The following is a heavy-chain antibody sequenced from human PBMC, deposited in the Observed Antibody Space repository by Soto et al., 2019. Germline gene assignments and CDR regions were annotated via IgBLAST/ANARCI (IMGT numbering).Heavy chain of an antibody. CDR3: ARDLGSGYEPRDY. J-gene: IGHJ4*02. V-gene: IGHV1-69*13. Sequence: SVKVSCKASGGTFAISVFNWVRQAPGQGLEWMGGIISIFGTPNYSQKFLGRVTITADESTSTGYMELSNLRSDDTAIYYCARDLGSGYEPRDYWGQGTQVNVSS. CDR2: IISIFGTP. D-gene: IGHD5-12*01. CDR1: GGTFAISV.